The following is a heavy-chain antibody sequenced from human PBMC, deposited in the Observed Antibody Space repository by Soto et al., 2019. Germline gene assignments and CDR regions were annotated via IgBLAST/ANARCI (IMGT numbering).Heavy chain of an antibody. CDR3: ALTYYGSGSYYNVRWFDP. D-gene: IGHD3-10*01. CDR2: IYWDDDK. Sequence: QITLKESGPTLVKPTQTLTLTCTFSGFSLSTSGVGVGWIRQPPGKALEWLALIYWDDDKRYSPSLKSRLTXXQXXSKNQLGLTMTNLDPVDTATYYCALTYYGSGSYYNVRWFDPWGQGTLVTVSS. V-gene: IGHV2-5*02. J-gene: IGHJ5*02. CDR1: GFSLSTSGVG.